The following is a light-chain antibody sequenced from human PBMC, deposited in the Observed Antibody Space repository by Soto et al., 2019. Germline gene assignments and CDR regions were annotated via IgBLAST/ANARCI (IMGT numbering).Light chain of an antibody. CDR1: QGISSY. CDR2: DAS. V-gene: IGKV1-8*01. CDR3: QQYNSYYPWT. Sequence: AILMTPSPSSVSASTGDRVTITCLANQGISSYSAWYQQKPGKAPKLLIYDASSLESGVPSRFSGSGSGTEFTLTISSLQHDDFAAYYCQQYNSYYPWTFGQGTKVDIK. J-gene: IGKJ1*01.